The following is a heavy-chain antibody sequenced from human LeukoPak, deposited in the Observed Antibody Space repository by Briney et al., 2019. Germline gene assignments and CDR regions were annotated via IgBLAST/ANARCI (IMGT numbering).Heavy chain of an antibody. Sequence: GGSLRLSCAASGFTFSSYSMNWVRQAPGRGLEWVSSISSSSSYIYYADSVEGRFTISRDNAKNSLYLQMNSLRAEDTAVYYCVGGQQLVVRFWGQGTLVTVSS. D-gene: IGHD6-13*01. CDR3: VGGQQLVVRF. V-gene: IGHV3-21*01. CDR2: ISSSSSYI. CDR1: GFTFSSYS. J-gene: IGHJ4*02.